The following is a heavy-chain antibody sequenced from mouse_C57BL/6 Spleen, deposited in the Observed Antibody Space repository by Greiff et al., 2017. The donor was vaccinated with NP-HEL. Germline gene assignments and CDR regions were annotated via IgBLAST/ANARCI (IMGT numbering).Heavy chain of an antibody. CDR2: IYPGDGDT. V-gene: IGHV1-80*01. CDR1: GYAFSSYW. Sequence: VQLQQSGAELVKPGASVKISCKASGYAFSSYWMNWVKQRPGKGLEWIGQIYPGDGDTNYNGKFKGKATLTADKSSSTAYMQLSSLTSEDSAVYFCAGYYCSNPAWFAYWGQGTLVTVSA. CDR3: AGYYCSNPAWFAY. D-gene: IGHD1-1*01. J-gene: IGHJ3*01.